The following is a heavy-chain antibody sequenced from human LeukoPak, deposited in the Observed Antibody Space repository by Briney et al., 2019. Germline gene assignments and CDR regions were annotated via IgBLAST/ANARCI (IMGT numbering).Heavy chain of an antibody. V-gene: IGHV3-23*01. J-gene: IGHJ4*02. Sequence: GGSLTLSCALSGHPFSSYAMRWVRHAPGGGRVWVSAMSGSGDSTYYADSVKGRFTNSKDNSKNTLYLQMNSLRAEDTAVYYCAKDLYSNYVFDYWGQGTLVTV. CDR1: GHPFSSYA. CDR3: AKDLYSNYVFDY. CDR2: MSGSGDST. D-gene: IGHD4-11*01.